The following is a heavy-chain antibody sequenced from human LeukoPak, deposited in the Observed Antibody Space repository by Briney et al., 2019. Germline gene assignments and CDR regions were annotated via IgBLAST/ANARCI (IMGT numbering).Heavy chain of an antibody. CDR1: GFTFSSYG. V-gene: IGHV3-30*18. CDR2: ISYDGSNK. Sequence: GRSLRPSCAASGFTFSSYGMHWVRQAPGKGLEWVAVISYDGSNKYYADSVKGRFTISRDNSKNTLYLQMNSLRAEDTAVYYCANTGLGYCSGGGCYFGGPFDYWGQGTLVTVSS. CDR3: ANTGLGYCSGGGCYFGGPFDY. J-gene: IGHJ4*02. D-gene: IGHD2-15*01.